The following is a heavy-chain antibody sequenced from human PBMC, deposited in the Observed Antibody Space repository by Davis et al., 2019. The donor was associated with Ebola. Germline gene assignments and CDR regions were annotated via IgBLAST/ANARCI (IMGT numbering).Heavy chain of an antibody. CDR2: IYYSGST. J-gene: IGHJ4*02. CDR1: GGSISSSSYY. Sequence: PSETLSLTCTVSGGSISSSSYYWGWIRQPPGKGLEWIGSIYYSGSTYYNPSLKSRVTISVDTSKNQFSLKLSSVTAADTAVYYCARGGSINWDDWGQGTLVTVSS. D-gene: IGHD7-27*01. CDR3: ARGGSINWDD. V-gene: IGHV4-39*07.